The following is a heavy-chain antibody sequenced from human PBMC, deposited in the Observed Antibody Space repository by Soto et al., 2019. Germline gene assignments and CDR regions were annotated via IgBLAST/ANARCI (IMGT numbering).Heavy chain of an antibody. CDR3: ASSSGRWRLDV. D-gene: IGHD6-19*01. J-gene: IGHJ6*02. V-gene: IGHV4-4*02. CDR2: KHHSGST. Sequence: QVQLQESGPGLVKPSETLSLTCGVSGDSINNGFWWTWVRQPPGKGLEWIGEKHHSGSTNYNLSLKSRVSISLDKSKNQFSLNLSSVTAADTAVYFCASSSGRWRLDVWGQGTTVTVSS. CDR1: GDSINNGFW.